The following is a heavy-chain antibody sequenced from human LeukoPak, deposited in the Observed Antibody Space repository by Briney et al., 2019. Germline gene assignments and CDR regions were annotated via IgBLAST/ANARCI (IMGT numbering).Heavy chain of an antibody. J-gene: IGHJ5*02. V-gene: IGHV3-23*01. Sequence: PGGSLRLSCVVSGFTFSNNGMSWVRQAARRWMEWVAGLSGSGSSVYYADSVRGRLTISRDNSRNTLYLQLDSLRADDTAVYYCAKGLNWFDPWGQGTLVTVSS. CDR3: AKGLNWFDP. D-gene: IGHD2-8*01. CDR1: GFTFSNNG. CDR2: LSGSGSSV.